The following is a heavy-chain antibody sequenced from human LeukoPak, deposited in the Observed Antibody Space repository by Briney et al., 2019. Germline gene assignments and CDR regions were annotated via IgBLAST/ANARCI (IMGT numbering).Heavy chain of an antibody. CDR1: GFTFSSYW. D-gene: IGHD6-13*01. CDR3: AKDLASIAAAGGAFDI. V-gene: IGHV3-7*01. Sequence: GGSLRLSCAASGFTFSSYWMSWVRQAPGKGLEWVANIKQDGSEKYYVDSVKGRFTISRDNAKNSLYLQMNSLRAEDTAVYYCAKDLASIAAAGGAFDIWGQGTMVTVSS. J-gene: IGHJ3*02. CDR2: IKQDGSEK.